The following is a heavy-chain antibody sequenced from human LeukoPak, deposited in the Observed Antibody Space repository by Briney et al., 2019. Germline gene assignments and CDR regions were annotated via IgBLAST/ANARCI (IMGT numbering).Heavy chain of an antibody. Sequence: GGSLGLSCAASGFTFSSYAMSWVRQAPGKGLEWVSAISGSGGSTYYADSVKGRFTISRDNSKNTLYLQMNSLRAEDTAVYYCAKGLYYYDSSGSDYWGQGTLVTVSS. J-gene: IGHJ4*02. V-gene: IGHV3-23*01. CDR1: GFTFSSYA. CDR3: AKGLYYYDSSGSDY. CDR2: ISGSGGST. D-gene: IGHD3-22*01.